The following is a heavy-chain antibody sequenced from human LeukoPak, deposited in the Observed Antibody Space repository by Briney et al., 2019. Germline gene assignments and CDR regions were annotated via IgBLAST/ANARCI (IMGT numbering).Heavy chain of an antibody. CDR1: GYSFTSYW. CDR3: ARLPTRIAAAGTPWFDP. J-gene: IGHJ5*02. Sequence: GESLRISCKGSGYSFTSYWIGWVRQMPGKGLEWMGRIDPSDSYTNYSPSFQGHVTISADKSISTAYLQWSSLKASDTAMYYCARLPTRIAAAGTPWFDPWGQGTLVTVSS. V-gene: IGHV5-10-1*01. CDR2: IDPSDSYT. D-gene: IGHD6-13*01.